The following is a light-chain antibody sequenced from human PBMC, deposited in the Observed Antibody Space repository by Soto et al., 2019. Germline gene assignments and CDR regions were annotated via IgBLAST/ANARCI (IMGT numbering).Light chain of an antibody. CDR1: SSDVGGYNY. J-gene: IGLJ1*01. Sequence: QSALTQPASVSGSAGQSITISCTGTSSDVGGYNYVSWYQQHPGKAPKLMIYDVSSRPSGVSNRFSGSKSGNTASLTISGLQAEDEADYYCSSYTSSANYVFGTGTKVTVL. CDR3: SSYTSSANYV. V-gene: IGLV2-14*01. CDR2: DVS.